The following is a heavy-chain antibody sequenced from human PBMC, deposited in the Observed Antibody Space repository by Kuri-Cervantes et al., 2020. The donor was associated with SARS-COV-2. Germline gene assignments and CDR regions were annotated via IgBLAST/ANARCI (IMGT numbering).Heavy chain of an antibody. CDR1: GGSFSGYY. CDR3: ARVHCTNGVCYRDYYYYGMDV. J-gene: IGHJ6*02. Sequence: SETLSLTCAVYGGSFSGYYWSWIRQPPGKGLEWIGEINHSGSTNYNPSLKSRVTISVDKSKNQFSLKLSSVTTADTAVYYCARVHCTNGVCYRDYYYYGMDVWGQGTTVTVSS. CDR2: INHSGST. D-gene: IGHD2-8*01. V-gene: IGHV4-34*01.